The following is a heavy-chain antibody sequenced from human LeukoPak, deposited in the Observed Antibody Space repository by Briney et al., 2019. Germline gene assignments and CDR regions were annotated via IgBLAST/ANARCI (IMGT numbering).Heavy chain of an antibody. CDR3: ARGPPSGYSYGWGYYFDY. J-gene: IGHJ4*02. CDR1: GFTFSRKG. D-gene: IGHD5-18*01. Sequence: GGSLRLSCAASGFTFSRKGMYWVRQAPGKGLEWVANIKEDGSEKYYVDSVKGRFTISRDNAKNSLFLQMNSLRAEDTAVYYCARGPPSGYSYGWGYYFDYWGQGTLVTVSS. V-gene: IGHV3-7*04. CDR2: IKEDGSEK.